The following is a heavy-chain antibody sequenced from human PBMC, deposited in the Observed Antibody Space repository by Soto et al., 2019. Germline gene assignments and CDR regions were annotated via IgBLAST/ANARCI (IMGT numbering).Heavy chain of an antibody. CDR3: ARHRRRPDYYYYGMDV. J-gene: IGHJ6*02. Sequence: GESLKISCKGSGYSFTSYWIGWVRQMPGKGLEWMGIIYPGDSDTRYSPSFQGQVTISADKSISTAYLQWSSLKASDTAMYYCARHRRRPDYYYYGMDVWGQGTTVTVSS. CDR1: GYSFTSYW. CDR2: IYPGDSDT. V-gene: IGHV5-51*01.